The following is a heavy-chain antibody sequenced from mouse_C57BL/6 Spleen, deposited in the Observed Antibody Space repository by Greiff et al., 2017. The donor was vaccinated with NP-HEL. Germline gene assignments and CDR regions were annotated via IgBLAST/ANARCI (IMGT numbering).Heavy chain of an antibody. Sequence: EVMLVESGGGLVKPGGSLKLSCAASGFTFSDYGMHWVRQAPEKGLEWVAYISSGSSTIYYADTVKGRFTISRDNAKNTLFLQMTSLRSEDTAMYYCARRPDGYYAMDYWGQGTSVTVSS. CDR1: GFTFSDYG. V-gene: IGHV5-17*01. D-gene: IGHD2-3*01. CDR2: ISSGSSTI. CDR3: ARRPDGYYAMDY. J-gene: IGHJ4*01.